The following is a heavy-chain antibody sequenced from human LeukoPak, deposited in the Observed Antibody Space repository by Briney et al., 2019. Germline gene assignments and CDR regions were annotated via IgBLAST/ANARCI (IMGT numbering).Heavy chain of an antibody. Sequence: GGSLRLSCAASGFIFSSYGMHWVRQAPGKGLEWVSGINWNGGSTGYADSVKGRFTISRDNAKNSLYLQMNSLRAEDTAVYYCARDPREWTYCGGDCYSDYWGQGTLVTVSS. CDR1: GFIFSSYG. V-gene: IGHV3-20*04. J-gene: IGHJ4*02. D-gene: IGHD2-21*02. CDR2: INWNGGST. CDR3: ARDPREWTYCGGDCYSDY.